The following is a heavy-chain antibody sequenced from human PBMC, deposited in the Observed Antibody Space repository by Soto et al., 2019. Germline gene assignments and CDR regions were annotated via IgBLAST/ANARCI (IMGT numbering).Heavy chain of an antibody. CDR3: ARDLTREGDYYDRSGYYLDY. Sequence: GASVKVSCKASGYPFTRYYMHWVRQAPGQGLEWMGIINPSDDATSYAEKFQGRLTMTKDTSTSTVYMEMSSLRSEDTAVYYCARDLTREGDYYDRSGYYLDYWGQGTLVTVSS. CDR2: INPSDDAT. V-gene: IGHV1-46*01. J-gene: IGHJ4*02. CDR1: GYPFTRYY. D-gene: IGHD3-22*01.